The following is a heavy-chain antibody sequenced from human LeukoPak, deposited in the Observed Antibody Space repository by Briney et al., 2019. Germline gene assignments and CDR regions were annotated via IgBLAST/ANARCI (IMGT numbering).Heavy chain of an antibody. J-gene: IGHJ4*02. V-gene: IGHV3-20*04. CDR3: ARESDSSGWPYFDY. CDR2: IIWNGGST. D-gene: IGHD6-19*01. CDR1: GFTFDDYG. Sequence: PGGSLRLSCAASGFTFDDYGMSWVRQAPGKGLEWGSGIIWNGGSTGYAESVKGRFTISRDNAKNSLYLQMNSLRAEDTALYYCARESDSSGWPYFDYWGQGTLVTVSS.